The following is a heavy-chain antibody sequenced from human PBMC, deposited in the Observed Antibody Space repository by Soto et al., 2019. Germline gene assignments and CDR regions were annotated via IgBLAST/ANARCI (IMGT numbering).Heavy chain of an antibody. J-gene: IGHJ3*02. CDR2: ISAYNGNT. CDR3: ARETCYYDSSGYNDAFDI. Sequence: ASVKVSCKASGYTFTSYGISWVRQAPGQGLEWMGWISAYNGNTNYAQKLQGRVTMTTDTSTSTAYMELRSLRSDDTAVYYCARETCYYDSSGYNDAFDIWGQGTMVTVSS. V-gene: IGHV1-18*01. D-gene: IGHD3-22*01. CDR1: GYTFTSYG.